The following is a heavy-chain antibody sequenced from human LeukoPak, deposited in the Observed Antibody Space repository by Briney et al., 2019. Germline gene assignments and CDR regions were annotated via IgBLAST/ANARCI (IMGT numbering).Heavy chain of an antibody. CDR1: GGSISSSSYY. J-gene: IGHJ4*02. Sequence: SETLSLTCTVSGGSISSSSYYWSWIRQTPGKGLEWIGSIDYSGNTNYNPSLKSRVTISVDTSKNHFSLNLNSVTAADTAVYYCARVTDYGPSSKQFDYWGQGTLVTVSS. V-gene: IGHV4-61*03. CDR3: ARVTDYGPSSKQFDY. CDR2: IDYSGNT. D-gene: IGHD4-17*01.